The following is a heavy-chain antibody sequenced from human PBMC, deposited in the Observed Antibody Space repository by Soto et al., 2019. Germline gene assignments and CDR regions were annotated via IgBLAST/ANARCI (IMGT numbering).Heavy chain of an antibody. V-gene: IGHV2-5*01. CDR2: IYWNDDE. Sequence: QITLKESGPTLVKPTQTLTLTCTFSGFSLSTSGEGVGWIRQSPGKALEWLALIYWNDDERYSPSLRSRLTITKDTSKNQVVLTMTNMDPVDTATYYCAHSKGGGNSAWFDPWGRGTLVTVSS. J-gene: IGHJ5*02. CDR3: AHSKGGGNSAWFDP. D-gene: IGHD2-21*02. CDR1: GFSLSTSGEG.